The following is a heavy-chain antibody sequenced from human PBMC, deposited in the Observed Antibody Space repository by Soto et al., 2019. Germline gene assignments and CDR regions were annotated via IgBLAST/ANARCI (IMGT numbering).Heavy chain of an antibody. V-gene: IGHV5-51*01. CDR3: ATQFCTTTDCSMYFND. D-gene: IGHD2-8*01. CDR2: VYPRGSAT. J-gene: IGHJ6*03. CDR1: GYDFTRNW. Sequence: ESLKISCETSGYDFTRNWIGWVRQRPGKGLEWVGLVYPRGSATRYSPSFRGHVSMSADESVSTAYMQWTRVKASETAIYYCATQFCTTTDCSMYFNDWGKGTPVTLP.